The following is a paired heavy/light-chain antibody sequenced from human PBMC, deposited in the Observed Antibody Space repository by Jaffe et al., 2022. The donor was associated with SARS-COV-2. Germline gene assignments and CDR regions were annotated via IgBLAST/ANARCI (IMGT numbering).Light chain of an antibody. Sequence: QSALTQPASVSGSPGQSITISCAGTSSDVGLYNLVSWYQQFPGKAPQLLIHDVTKRPSGVSDRFSGSKSGNTASLTISGLQTDDEADYYCCAFGSRSWVFGGGTRLTVL. CDR1: SSDVGLYNL. CDR3: CAFGSRSWV. J-gene: IGLJ3*02. V-gene: IGLV2-23*02. CDR2: DVT.
Heavy chain of an antibody. CDR1: GDSMSSGSYY. V-gene: IGHV4-39*01. CDR3: ARHSWNPNKNYFDS. Sequence: QLQLQESGPGLVKPAETLSLTCSVSGDSMSSGSYYWGWIRQSPGKGLEWMVSVSSTGNTFYSPSFKSRVSIFADTSKNQFSLRLSSVAATDTAVYFCARHSWNPNKNYFDSWGQGALVTVSS. J-gene: IGHJ4*02. CDR2: VSSTGNT. D-gene: IGHD1-1*01.